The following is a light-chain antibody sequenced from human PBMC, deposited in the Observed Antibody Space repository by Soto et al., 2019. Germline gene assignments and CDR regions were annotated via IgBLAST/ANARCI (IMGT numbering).Light chain of an antibody. Sequence: QSALTQPPSASESPGQSVTISCTGTSSDVGGSYYVSWYQQHPGKAPKLMIYEVSKRPSGVPDRFSGSKSGNTASLTVSGLQAEDEADYYCSSYAGSNNLVFGGGTKLTVL. CDR3: SSYAGSNNLV. J-gene: IGLJ2*01. CDR1: SSDVGGSYY. V-gene: IGLV2-8*01. CDR2: EVS.